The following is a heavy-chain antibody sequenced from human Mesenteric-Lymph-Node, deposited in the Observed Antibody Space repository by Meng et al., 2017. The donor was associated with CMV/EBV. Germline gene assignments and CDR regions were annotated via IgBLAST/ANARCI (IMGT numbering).Heavy chain of an antibody. CDR1: GFTSSSYW. V-gene: IGHV3-7*01. CDR3: AKDSEYSSSALYYYNGMDV. D-gene: IGHD6-6*01. CDR2: IKQDGSEQ. J-gene: IGHJ6*02. Sequence: GESLKISCAASGFTSSSYWMSWVRQAPGKGLEWVANIKQDGSEQYYVDSVKGRFTISRDNAKNSLYLQMNSLRAEDTAVYYCAKDSEYSSSALYYYNGMDVWGQGTTVTVSS.